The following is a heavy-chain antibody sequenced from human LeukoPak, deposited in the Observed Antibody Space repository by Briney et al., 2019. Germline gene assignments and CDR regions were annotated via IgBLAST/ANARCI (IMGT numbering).Heavy chain of an antibody. CDR2: IDPSDSYT. J-gene: IGHJ4*02. V-gene: IGHV5-10-1*01. CDR3: ARHNLYYDILTGYYDY. CDR1: GYSFTSYW. Sequence: HGESLKISRKGSGYSFTSYWISWVRQMPGKGLEWMGRIDPSDSYTNYSPSFQGHVTISADKSISTAYLQWSSLKASDTAMYYCARHNLYYDILTGYYDYWGQGTLVTVSS. D-gene: IGHD3-9*01.